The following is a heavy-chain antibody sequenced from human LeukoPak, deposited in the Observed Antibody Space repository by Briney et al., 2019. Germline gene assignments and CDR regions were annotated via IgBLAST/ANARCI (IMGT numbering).Heavy chain of an antibody. CDR3: ASLYDSSGYYYFDY. Sequence: GGSLRLSCAASGFTFSSYAMHWVRQAPGKGLEWVAVISYDGSNKYYADSMKGRFTISRDNSKNTLYLQMNSPRAEDTAVYYCASLYDSSGYYYFDYWGQGTLVTVSS. J-gene: IGHJ4*02. V-gene: IGHV3-30*04. D-gene: IGHD3-22*01. CDR2: ISYDGSNK. CDR1: GFTFSSYA.